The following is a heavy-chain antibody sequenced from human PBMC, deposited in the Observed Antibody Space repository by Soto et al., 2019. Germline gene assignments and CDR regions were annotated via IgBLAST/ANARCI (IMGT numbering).Heavy chain of an antibody. CDR2: IYHSGST. V-gene: IGHV4-30-2*01. D-gene: IGHD5-18*01. CDR1: GGSISSGGYS. CDR3: ARGTAMEEYYYYYYGMDV. J-gene: IGHJ6*02. Sequence: PSETLSLTCAVSGGSISSGGYSWSWIRQPPGKGREWIGYIYHSGSTYYNPSLKSRVTISVDKSKNQFSLKRSSVTAADTAVYYCARGTAMEEYYYYYYGMDVWGQGTTVTV.